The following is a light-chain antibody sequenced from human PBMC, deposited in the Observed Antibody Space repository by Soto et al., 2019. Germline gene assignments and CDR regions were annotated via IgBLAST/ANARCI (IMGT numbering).Light chain of an antibody. CDR3: QQYNTSPGT. V-gene: IGKV1-5*03. J-gene: IGKJ3*01. CDR2: KAS. CDR1: QSVNSW. Sequence: DIELTQSPSTLSASVGDRVTITCRASQSVNSWLAWYQHQPGTAPKLLIYKASTFQSGVPSRFSGGGSGTEFTLTINSVQPDDFATYYCQQYNTSPGTFGPGSQVESK.